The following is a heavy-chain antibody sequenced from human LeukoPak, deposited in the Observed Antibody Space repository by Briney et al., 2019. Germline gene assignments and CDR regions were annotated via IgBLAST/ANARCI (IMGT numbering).Heavy chain of an antibody. Sequence: SVKVSCKASGGTFSSHAISWVRQAPGPGLEWMGGIIPIFGTANYAQKFQGRVTITADESTSTAYMELSSLRSEDTAVYYCARDPYYYDSSGYPKETYFDYWGQGTLVTVSS. CDR2: IIPIFGTA. V-gene: IGHV1-69*13. CDR1: GGTFSSHA. J-gene: IGHJ4*02. CDR3: ARDPYYYDSSGYPKETYFDY. D-gene: IGHD3-22*01.